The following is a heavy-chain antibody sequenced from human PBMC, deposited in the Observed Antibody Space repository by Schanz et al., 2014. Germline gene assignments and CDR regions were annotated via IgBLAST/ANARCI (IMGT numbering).Heavy chain of an antibody. Sequence: QVQLQESGPGLVKPSDTLSLTCAVSGYSINTSDWWGWIRQPPGKGLEWIGYIYYSGSTYYNPSLKGQSTMSVETSKNQSSLKLRSVTAVDTAVYYCASKGLTTDAFDIWGQGTMVTVSS. CDR3: ASKGLTTDAFDI. V-gene: IGHV4-28*07. CDR2: IYYSGST. J-gene: IGHJ3*02. D-gene: IGHD2-8*01. CDR1: GYSINTSDW.